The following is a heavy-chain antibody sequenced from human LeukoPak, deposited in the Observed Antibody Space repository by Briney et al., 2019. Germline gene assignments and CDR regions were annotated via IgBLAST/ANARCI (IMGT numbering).Heavy chain of an antibody. Sequence: GGSLRLSCAASGFTFSSYWMSWVRQAPGKGLEWVANIKEDGSDKYYVDSVKGRFTISRDNAKHSLYLRMNSLRAEDTAVYFCARHGGGWSNYFDPWGQGTLVTVTS. D-gene: IGHD6-19*01. CDR2: IKEDGSDK. CDR3: ARHGGGWSNYFDP. V-gene: IGHV3-7*04. CDR1: GFTFSSYW. J-gene: IGHJ5*02.